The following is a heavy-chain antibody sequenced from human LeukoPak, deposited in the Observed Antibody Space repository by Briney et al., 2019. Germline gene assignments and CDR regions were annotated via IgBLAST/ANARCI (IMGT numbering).Heavy chain of an antibody. CDR3: ARDIVIGSGTYLD. D-gene: IGHD3-10*01. CDR1: GFTFSSHW. J-gene: IGHJ4*02. Sequence: PGGSLRLSCTASGFTFSSHWMHWVRQASGKGLVWVSRIAENGRNTNYADSVKGRFTISRDNAKSTLYLQMNRLRAEDTAVYYCARDIVIGSGTYLDWGRGTLVTVSS. V-gene: IGHV3-74*01. CDR2: IAENGRNT.